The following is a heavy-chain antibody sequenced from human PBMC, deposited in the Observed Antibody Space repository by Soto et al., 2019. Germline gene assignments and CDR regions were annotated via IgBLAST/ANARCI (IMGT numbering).Heavy chain of an antibody. Sequence: QVQLVESGGGVVQPGRSLRLSCAASGFTFSSYVMHWVRQAPGKGLEWVAVISYDGSNKYYADSVKGRFTVSRDNSMNTLYLQMNSLRTEDTAVYYCAKDLRRWERAAGDSWGQGTLVTVSS. CDR2: ISYDGSNK. V-gene: IGHV3-30*18. CDR3: AKDLRRWERAAGDS. J-gene: IGHJ4*02. D-gene: IGHD1-26*01. CDR1: GFTFSSYV.